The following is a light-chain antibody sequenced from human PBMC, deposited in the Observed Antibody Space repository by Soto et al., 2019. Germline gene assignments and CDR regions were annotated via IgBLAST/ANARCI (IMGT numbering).Light chain of an antibody. CDR3: QQYGSSPRFT. CDR1: MRGRRSY. J-gene: IGKJ3*01. Sequence: IVLTMSRGTLSSAPGGRATLSSRARMRGRRSYLAWYQQKPGQAPRLLIYGASSRATGIPDRFSGSGSGTDFTLTISRLEPEDFAVYYCQQYGSSPRFTFGPGTKVDIK. CDR2: GAS. V-gene: IGKV3-20*01.